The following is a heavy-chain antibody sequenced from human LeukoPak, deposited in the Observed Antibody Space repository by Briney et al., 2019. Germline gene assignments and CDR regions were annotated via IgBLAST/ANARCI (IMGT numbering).Heavy chain of an antibody. CDR2: INHSGST. Sequence: SETLSLTCTVSGYSISSGYYWSWIRQPPGKGLEWIGEINHSGSTNYNPSLKSRVTISVDTSKNQFSLKLSSVTAADTAVYYCARSGRYGWFDPWGQGTLVTVSS. J-gene: IGHJ5*02. D-gene: IGHD3-9*01. CDR1: GYSISSGYY. CDR3: ARSGRYGWFDP. V-gene: IGHV4-38-2*02.